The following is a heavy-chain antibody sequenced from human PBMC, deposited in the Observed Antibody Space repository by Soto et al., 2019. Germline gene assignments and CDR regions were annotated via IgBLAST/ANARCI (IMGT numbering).Heavy chain of an antibody. CDR3: AKRGGLGVVINSYYFDY. V-gene: IGHV4-28*01. Sequence: SETLSLTCAVSGYSISSSNWWGWIRQPPGRGLEWIGYIYYSGTTYYNPSLKSRVTMSVDTSKNQFSLKLTSVTAVDTAVYYCAKRGGLGVVINSYYFDYWGQGTLVTVSS. CDR2: IYYSGTT. J-gene: IGHJ4*02. CDR1: GYSISSSNW. D-gene: IGHD3-3*01.